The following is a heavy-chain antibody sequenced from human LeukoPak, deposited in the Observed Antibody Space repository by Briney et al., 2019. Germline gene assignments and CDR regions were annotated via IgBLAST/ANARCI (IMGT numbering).Heavy chain of an antibody. CDR1: GGTFSSYA. J-gene: IGHJ5*02. CDR2: IIPIFGTA. D-gene: IGHD1-26*01. CDR3: ARAKYSGRQS. V-gene: IGHV1-69*05. Sequence: SVKVSCKASGGTFSSYAISWVRQAPGQGLGWMGRIIPIFGTANYAQKFQGRVTITTDESTSTAYMELSSLRSEDTAVYYCARAKYSGRQSWGQGTLVTVSS.